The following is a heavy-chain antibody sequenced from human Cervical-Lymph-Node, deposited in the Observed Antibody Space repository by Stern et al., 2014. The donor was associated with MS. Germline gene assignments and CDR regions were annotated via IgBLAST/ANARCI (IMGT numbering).Heavy chain of an antibody. Sequence: VQLLESGAEVKKPGASVKVSCKAAGYTFTTYGISWGRQAPGQGLEWMGWISAYNGNTNYAQMLQGRVTMTTDTSTSTAYMELRSLRSDDTAVYYCARTLGRISGYDPVDYWGQGTLVTVSS. CDR1: GYTFTTYG. CDR2: ISAYNGNT. CDR3: ARTLGRISGYDPVDY. J-gene: IGHJ4*02. V-gene: IGHV1-18*01. D-gene: IGHD5-12*01.